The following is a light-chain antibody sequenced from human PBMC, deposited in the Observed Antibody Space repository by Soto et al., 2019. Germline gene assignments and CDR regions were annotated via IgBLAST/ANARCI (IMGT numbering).Light chain of an antibody. V-gene: IGKV1-9*01. CDR2: AAS. J-gene: IGKJ1*01. Sequence: IQLTQSPSSLSASVGDRVTITCRASQGISSYLAWYQQKPGKAPELLIYAASTLQSGVPSRFSGSGSGTDFTLTISSLQPEDFTTYYCQQLNSYPLTFGQGTKVEIK. CDR3: QQLNSYPLT. CDR1: QGISSY.